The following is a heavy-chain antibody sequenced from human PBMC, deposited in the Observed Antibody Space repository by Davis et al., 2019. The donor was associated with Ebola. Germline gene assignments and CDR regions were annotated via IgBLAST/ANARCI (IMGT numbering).Heavy chain of an antibody. J-gene: IGHJ6*02. Sequence: MPSETLSLTCNVSGVLINSYYWGWIRQPPGKGLEWIGYIYHTGSTSYSPSLKTLVTISVDTSKNQFSLKLSSVTAADTAVYYCAREPIFGSGWHPHYYGMDVWGQGTTVTVSS. CDR1: GVLINSYY. CDR2: IYHTGST. D-gene: IGHD6-19*01. CDR3: AREPIFGSGWHPHYYGMDV. V-gene: IGHV4-59*01.